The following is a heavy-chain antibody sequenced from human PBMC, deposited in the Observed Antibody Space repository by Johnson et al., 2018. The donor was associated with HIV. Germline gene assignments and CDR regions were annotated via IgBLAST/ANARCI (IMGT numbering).Heavy chain of an antibody. Sequence: QVQLVESGGGLVKPGESLRLSCAASGFTFNDYYISWIRQAPGKGLECVSYISSSGSNKYYADSVKGRFTISRDNAKNSMYLQMNSLRAEDTAVYYCARPEWELDGFDIWGQGTMVTVSS. J-gene: IGHJ3*02. CDR2: ISSSGSNK. CDR1: GFTFNDYY. D-gene: IGHD1-26*01. V-gene: IGHV3-11*04. CDR3: ARPEWELDGFDI.